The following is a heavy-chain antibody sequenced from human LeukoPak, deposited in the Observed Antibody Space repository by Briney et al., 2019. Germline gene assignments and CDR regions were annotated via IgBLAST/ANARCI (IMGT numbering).Heavy chain of an antibody. Sequence: PGGSLRLSCAASGFTFSSYGMHWVRQAPGKGLEWVAVISYDGSNKYYADSVKGRFTISRDNSKNTLYLRMNSLRAEDTAVYYCAKYIGLLDYYYYGMDVWGKGTTVTVSS. J-gene: IGHJ6*04. D-gene: IGHD2-8*01. CDR1: GFTFSSYG. CDR3: AKYIGLLDYYYYGMDV. V-gene: IGHV3-30*18. CDR2: ISYDGSNK.